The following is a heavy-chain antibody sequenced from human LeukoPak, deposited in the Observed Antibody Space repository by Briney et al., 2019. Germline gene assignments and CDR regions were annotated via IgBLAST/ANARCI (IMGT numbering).Heavy chain of an antibody. CDR1: GGSISSYY. J-gene: IGHJ4*02. V-gene: IGHV4-59*01. CDR3: ARAYSYGDGFDY. Sequence: PSETLSLTCTVSGGSISSYYWSWIRQPPGKGLGWIGYIYYSGSTNYNPSLKSRVTISVDTSKNQFSLKLSSVTAADTAVYYCARAYSYGDGFDYWGQGTLVTVSS. CDR2: IYYSGST. D-gene: IGHD5-18*01.